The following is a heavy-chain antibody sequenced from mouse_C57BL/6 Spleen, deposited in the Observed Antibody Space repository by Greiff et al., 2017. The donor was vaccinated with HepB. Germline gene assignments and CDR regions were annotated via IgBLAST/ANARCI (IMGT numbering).Heavy chain of an antibody. J-gene: IGHJ2*01. CDR1: GYAFSSYW. CDR3: ARKGTTVVGYFDY. CDR2: IYPGDGDT. V-gene: IGHV1-80*01. Sequence: VQLQQSGAELVKPGASVKISCKASGYAFSSYWMNWVKQRPGKGLEWIGQIYPGDGDTNYNGKFKGTATLTADKSSSTAYMQLSSLTSEDSAVYFCARKGTTVVGYFDYWGQGTTLTVSS. D-gene: IGHD1-1*01.